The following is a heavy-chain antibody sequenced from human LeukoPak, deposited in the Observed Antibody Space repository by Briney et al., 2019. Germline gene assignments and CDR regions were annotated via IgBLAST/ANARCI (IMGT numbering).Heavy chain of an antibody. CDR2: MNPNSGNT. D-gene: IGHD6-13*01. CDR1: GHSFTSYG. J-gene: IGHJ6*02. CDR3: ARVVAAASPGMDV. Sequence: ASVKVSCKASGHSFTSYGVSWVRQATGQGLEWMGWMNPNSGNTGYAQKFQGRVTMTRNTSISTAYMELSSLRSEDTAVYYCARVVAAASPGMDVWGQGTTVTVSS. V-gene: IGHV1-8*02.